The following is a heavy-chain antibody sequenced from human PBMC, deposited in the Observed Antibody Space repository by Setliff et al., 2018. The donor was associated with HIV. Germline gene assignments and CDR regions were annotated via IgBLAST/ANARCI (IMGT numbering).Heavy chain of an antibody. D-gene: IGHD2-2*01. CDR3: ARESACSSTSCPKVLDY. CDR1: GYTFTSYD. CDR2: TIPMFGTA. J-gene: IGHJ4*02. V-gene: IGHV1-69*05. Sequence: SVKVSCKASGYTFTSYDINWVRQAPGQGLEWMGGTIPMFGTANYAQKFQGRVTITTDESTNTGYMELSSLRSEDTAVYYCARESACSSTSCPKVLDYWGQGTLVTVSS.